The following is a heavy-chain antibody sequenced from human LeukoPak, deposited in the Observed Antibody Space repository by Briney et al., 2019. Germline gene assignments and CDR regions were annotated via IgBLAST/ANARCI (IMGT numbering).Heavy chain of an antibody. CDR1: GGSFSGYY. V-gene: IGHV4-34*01. J-gene: IGHJ4*02. CDR3: ARSKALWFGELSRRFDY. CDR2: INHSGST. D-gene: IGHD3-10*01. Sequence: SETLSLTCAVYGGSFSGYYWSWIRQPPGKGLEWIGEINHSGSTNHNPSLKSRVTISVDTSKNQFSLKLSSVTAADTAVYYCARSKALWFGELSRRFDYWGQGTLVTVSS.